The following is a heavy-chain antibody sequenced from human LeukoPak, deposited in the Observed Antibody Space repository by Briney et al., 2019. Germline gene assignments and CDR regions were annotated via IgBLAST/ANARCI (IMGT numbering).Heavy chain of an antibody. V-gene: IGHV3-21*01. J-gene: IGHJ4*02. D-gene: IGHD3-22*01. CDR1: GFTFSSYS. Sequence: AGGSLRLSCAASGFTFSSYSMNWVRQAPGKGLEWVSSIRSSSRHIYYADSVKGRFTIPRDNAKNSLYLRMNSLRAEDTAVYYCARDHHGGYYDSSGYSFDYWGQGTLVTVSS. CDR2: IRSSSRHI. CDR3: ARDHHGGYYDSSGYSFDY.